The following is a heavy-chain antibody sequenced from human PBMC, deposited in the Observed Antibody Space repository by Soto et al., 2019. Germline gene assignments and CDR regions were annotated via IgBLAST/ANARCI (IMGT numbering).Heavy chain of an antibody. J-gene: IGHJ4*02. Sequence: SETLSLTCTVSGGSISNYFCNWIRQPAGKGLEWNGRIDNSGSTNYNPSLKSRITMSADTSRNQFSLKLNSVTAADTAVYYCARGGQDFWSGPFDYWGQGAMVTVYS. CDR1: GGSISNYF. V-gene: IGHV4-4*07. D-gene: IGHD3-3*01. CDR2: IDNSGST. CDR3: ARGGQDFWSGPFDY.